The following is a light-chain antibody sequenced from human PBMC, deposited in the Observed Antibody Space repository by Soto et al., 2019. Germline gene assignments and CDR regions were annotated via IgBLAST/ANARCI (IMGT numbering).Light chain of an antibody. Sequence: QSALTQPRSVSGSPGQSVTISCTGTSSDVGGYNRISWYQQPPGTAPKLIMFEVSNRPSGVPDRFSGSKSGSSASLTISGLQAEDEADYYCSLYISGSTYVFGTGTKLTVL. CDR3: SLYISGSTYV. CDR2: EVS. CDR1: SSDVGGYNR. V-gene: IGLV2-18*01. J-gene: IGLJ1*01.